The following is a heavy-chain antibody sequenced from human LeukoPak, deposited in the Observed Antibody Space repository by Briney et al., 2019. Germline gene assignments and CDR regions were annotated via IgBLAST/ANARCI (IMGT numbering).Heavy chain of an antibody. CDR2: ISGSGGSA. D-gene: IGHD1-26*01. V-gene: IGHV3-23*01. CDR3: AKDQASRGSYSGVDY. Sequence: QPGGSLRLSCAASGFTLSSYAMSWVRQAPGKGLEWVSAISGSGGSAYYADSVKGRFTISRDNSKNTLYLQMNSLRAEDTAVYYCAKDQASRGSYSGVDYWGQGTLVTVSS. J-gene: IGHJ4*02. CDR1: GFTLSSYA.